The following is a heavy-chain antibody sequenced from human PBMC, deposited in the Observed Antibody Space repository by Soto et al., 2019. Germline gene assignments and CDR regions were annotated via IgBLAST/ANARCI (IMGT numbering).Heavy chain of an antibody. V-gene: IGHV4-61*01. CDR2: IFFTGAT. D-gene: IGHD6-6*01. J-gene: IGHJ6*02. CDR3: GRARSESSWSSHGRRLDV. Sequence: QVQLQESGPGLVKPSETLSLICIVSGDSVTFGHYYWSWIRQPPGQGLEWIGHIFFTGATKYSPPVKSRVTMSVDSYTSQFSLNLPTLNAADSAIYSCGRARSESSWSSHGRRLDVWGQGTTVTVSS. CDR1: GDSVTFGHYY.